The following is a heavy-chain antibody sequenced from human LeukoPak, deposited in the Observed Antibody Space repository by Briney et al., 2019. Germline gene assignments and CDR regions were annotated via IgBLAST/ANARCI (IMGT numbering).Heavy chain of an antibody. V-gene: IGHV3-74*01. CDR1: GFTFSSYW. J-gene: IGHJ4*02. D-gene: IGHD3-3*01. Sequence: GGSLRLSCAASGFTFSSYWMHWVRQAPGKGLVWVSRINSDGSSASYADSVKGRFTISRDNAKNTLYLQMNSLRAEDTAVYYCAREEGFWSGYYTAEGLDYWGQGTLVTVSS. CDR2: INSDGSSA. CDR3: AREEGFWSGYYTAEGLDY.